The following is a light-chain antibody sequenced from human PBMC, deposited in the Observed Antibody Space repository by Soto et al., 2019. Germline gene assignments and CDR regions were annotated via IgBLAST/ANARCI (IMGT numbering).Light chain of an antibody. J-gene: IGKJ1*01. V-gene: IGKV1-5*01. CDR3: QQYNSYSPRT. CDR1: QSIGAW. CDR2: DAA. Sequence: IQITTCPSTLSATAGARVTITCRATQSIGAWLAWYQQKQGKAPPLLIYDAANLESGVPSRISSSGAWTEFTPTISNSQPAEYATYYCQQYNSYSPRTFGQGTKVDIK.